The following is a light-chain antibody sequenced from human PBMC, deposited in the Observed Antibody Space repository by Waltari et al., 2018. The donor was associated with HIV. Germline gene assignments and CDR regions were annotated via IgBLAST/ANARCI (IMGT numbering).Light chain of an antibody. CDR2: DVS. J-gene: IGLJ3*02. Sequence: QSALTQPRSVSGSPGQSVTISCTGTSSDVGGYDYVSWYQQHPGKAPILMIYDVSKRPSWVPDRFSGSKSGNTASLAISGLQAEDEADYYCCSLAGTYGVFGGGTKLTVL. V-gene: IGLV2-11*01. CDR3: CSLAGTYGV. CDR1: SSDVGGYDY.